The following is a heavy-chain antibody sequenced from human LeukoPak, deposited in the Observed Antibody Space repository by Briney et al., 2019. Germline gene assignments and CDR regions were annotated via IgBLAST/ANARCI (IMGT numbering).Heavy chain of an antibody. CDR2: IYYSGST. D-gene: IGHD3-22*01. CDR1: GGSISSSSYY. Sequence: PSETLSLTCTVSGGSISSSSYYWGWIRQPPGKGLEWIGSIYYSGSTYYNPSLKSRVTISVDTSKNQFSLKLSSVTAADTAVYYCARSSEYYYDSSASFDYWGQGTLVTVSS. CDR3: ARSSEYYYDSSASFDY. V-gene: IGHV4-39*07. J-gene: IGHJ4*02.